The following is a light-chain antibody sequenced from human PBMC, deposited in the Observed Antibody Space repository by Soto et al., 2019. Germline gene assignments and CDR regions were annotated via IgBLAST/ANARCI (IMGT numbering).Light chain of an antibody. CDR1: QTTNTW. CDR3: QQYISYPYT. J-gene: IGKJ2*01. V-gene: IGKV1-5*01. Sequence: DIQMTQFPSTLSASEGDRVTITCRASQTTNTWLAWYQQKPGTAPKLLIYDASSLEGAVPSRFSASGSGTEFTLTISSLQPDDLATYYCQQYISYPYTFGQGTKVDIK. CDR2: DAS.